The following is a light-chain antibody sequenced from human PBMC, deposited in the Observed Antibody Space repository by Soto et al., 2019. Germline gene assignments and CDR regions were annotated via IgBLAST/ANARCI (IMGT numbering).Light chain of an antibody. CDR1: SRDVCKYNY. CDR3: SSYTGSSRTTVV. V-gene: IGLV2-14*01. CDR2: EVS. Sequence: QSVLTQPASVSGSPVPSITIAGTGTSRDVCKYNYVSWYQQHPAKAPKLMIFEVSNRPSGVSNRFSGSKSGNTDSLTISGLQAEDEAEYDSSSYTGSSRTTVVFGGGTKVTV. J-gene: IGLJ2*01.